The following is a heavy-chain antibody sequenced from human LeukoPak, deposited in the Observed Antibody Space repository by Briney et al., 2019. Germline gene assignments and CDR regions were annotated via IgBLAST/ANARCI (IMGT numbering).Heavy chain of an antibody. Sequence: PSETLSLTCTVSGASISSGAYYWSWIRQHPGKGLEWIGYIYYTGNTYYDPSLKSRVTMSVDTSKNQFSLRLSSVSAADTAVYYCARERSTEGFDYWGQGTLVTVSS. CDR1: GASISSGAYY. D-gene: IGHD1-14*01. CDR2: IYYTGNT. CDR3: ARERSTEGFDY. J-gene: IGHJ4*02. V-gene: IGHV4-31*03.